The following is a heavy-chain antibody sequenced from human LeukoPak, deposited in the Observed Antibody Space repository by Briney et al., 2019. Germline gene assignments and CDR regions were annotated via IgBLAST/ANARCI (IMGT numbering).Heavy chain of an antibody. CDR2: ISSSGDSR. CDR3: LRWSDF. J-gene: IGHJ4*02. D-gene: IGHD4-23*01. CDR1: GFTFSSYA. V-gene: IGHV3-64*01. Sequence: PGGSLRLSSAASGFTFSSYAMHWVRQAPGKGLEYVSAISSSGDSRFYANSVKGRFTISRDNSKNTLYLQMGSLRADDMAVYYCLRWSDFWGQGTLVTVSS.